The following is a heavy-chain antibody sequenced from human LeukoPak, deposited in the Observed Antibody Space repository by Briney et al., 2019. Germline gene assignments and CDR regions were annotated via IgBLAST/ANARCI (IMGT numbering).Heavy chain of an antibody. D-gene: IGHD2-15*01. CDR1: GFTFSSYS. CDR3: ASLGSDLLTPG. J-gene: IGHJ4*02. V-gene: IGHV3-21*01. Sequence: GGSLRLSCAASGFTFSSYSMNWVRQAPGKGLEWVSSISSGSSYIYYADSVKGRFTISRDNAKNSLYLQMNSLRAEDTAVYYCASLGSDLLTPGWGQGTLVTVSS. CDR2: ISSGSSYI.